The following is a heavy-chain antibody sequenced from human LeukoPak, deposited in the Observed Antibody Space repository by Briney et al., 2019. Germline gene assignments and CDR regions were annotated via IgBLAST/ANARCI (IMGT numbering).Heavy chain of an antibody. Sequence: GASVKVSCKPSGYTFTSYGISWIRQAPGQGLEWMGWINDYSGNTAYAQKFQGRVTVTTDTSTSTAYMELRSLRSDDTAVYYCARDPDTSSRWDYWGQGTLVTVSS. CDR2: INDYSGNT. CDR3: ARDPDTSSRWDY. CDR1: GYTFTSYG. J-gene: IGHJ4*02. D-gene: IGHD6-13*01. V-gene: IGHV1-18*01.